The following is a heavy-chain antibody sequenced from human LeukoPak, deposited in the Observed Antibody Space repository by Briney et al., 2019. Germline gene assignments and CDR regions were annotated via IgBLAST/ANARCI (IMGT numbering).Heavy chain of an antibody. D-gene: IGHD3-9*01. CDR1: GDSVSSNSAA. CDR2: TYYRSKWYN. Sequence: SQTLSLTCAISGDSVSSNSAAWNWIRQSPSRGLEWLGRTYYRSKWYNDYAVSVKSRITINPDTSKNQFSLQLNSVTPEDTAVYYCARMDYDILTGCPYFDYWGQGTLVTVSS. J-gene: IGHJ4*02. V-gene: IGHV6-1*01. CDR3: ARMDYDILTGCPYFDY.